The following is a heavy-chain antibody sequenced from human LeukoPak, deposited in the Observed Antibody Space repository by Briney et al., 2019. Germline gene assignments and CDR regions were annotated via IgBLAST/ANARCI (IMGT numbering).Heavy chain of an antibody. Sequence: ASVKVSCKASGYTFTGYYMHWVRQAPGQGLEWMGRINPNSGGTNYAQKFQGRVTMTRDTSISTAYMELSRLGSDDTAVYYCARDRHYYDSSGHFDYWGQGTLVTVSS. D-gene: IGHD3-22*01. CDR1: GYTFTGYY. CDR2: INPNSGGT. V-gene: IGHV1-2*06. J-gene: IGHJ4*02. CDR3: ARDRHYYDSSGHFDY.